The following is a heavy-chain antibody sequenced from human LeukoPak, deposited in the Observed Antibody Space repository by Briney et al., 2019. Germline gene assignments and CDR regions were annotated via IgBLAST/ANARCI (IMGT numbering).Heavy chain of an antibody. Sequence: SQTLSLTCAISGDSVSSKSAAWNWIRQYPSRGLEWPGRTYYRSKWHNDYAVSVKSRITIKPDTSKNQFSLQLNSVTPEDTAVYYCARGFGGYLDNWGQGTLVTVSS. V-gene: IGHV6-1*01. J-gene: IGHJ4*02. CDR2: TYYRSKWHN. CDR1: GDSVSSKSAA. CDR3: ARGFGGYLDN. D-gene: IGHD3-10*01.